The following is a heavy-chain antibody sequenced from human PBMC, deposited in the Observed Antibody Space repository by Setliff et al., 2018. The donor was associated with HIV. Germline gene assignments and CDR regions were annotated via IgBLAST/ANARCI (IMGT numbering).Heavy chain of an antibody. D-gene: IGHD3-3*01. CDR1: GYTFTSYA. CDR2: SNAGNGNT. Sequence: GASVKVSCKASGYTFTSYAMHWVRQAPGQRLEWMGWSNAGNGNTKYSQEFQGRVTITRDTSASTAYMELSRLRSEDTAVYYCARVPEIQLSGLVTSWGAFDVWGQGTRVTVSS. V-gene: IGHV1-3*02. J-gene: IGHJ3*01. CDR3: ARVPEIQLSGLVTSWGAFDV.